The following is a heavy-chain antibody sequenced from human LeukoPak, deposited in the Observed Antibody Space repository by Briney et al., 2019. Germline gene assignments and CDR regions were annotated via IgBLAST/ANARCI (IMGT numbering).Heavy chain of an antibody. CDR1: GFTFSSYW. CDR3: ARVPGSGRRGAYYDY. D-gene: IGHD3-10*01. CDR2: ISSSGSTI. V-gene: IGHV3-48*04. Sequence: AGGSLRLSCAASGFTFSSYWMSWVRQAPGKGLEWVSYISSSGSTIYYADSVKGRFTISRDNAKNSLYLQMNSLRAEDTAVYYCARVPGSGRRGAYYDYWGQGTLVTVSS. J-gene: IGHJ4*02.